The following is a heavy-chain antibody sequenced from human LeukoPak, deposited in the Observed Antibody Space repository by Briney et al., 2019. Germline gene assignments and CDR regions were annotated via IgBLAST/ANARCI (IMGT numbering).Heavy chain of an antibody. CDR1: GGSFSGYY. D-gene: IGHD3-22*01. J-gene: IGHJ6*02. Sequence: SETLSLTCAVYGGSFSGYYWSWIRQPPGKGLEWIGEINHSGSTNYNPSLKSRVTISVDTSKNQFSLKLSSVTAADTAVYYCARLDGYYYDSSGSNYGMDVWGQGTTVTVSS. CDR2: INHSGST. CDR3: ARLDGYYYDSSGSNYGMDV. V-gene: IGHV4-34*01.